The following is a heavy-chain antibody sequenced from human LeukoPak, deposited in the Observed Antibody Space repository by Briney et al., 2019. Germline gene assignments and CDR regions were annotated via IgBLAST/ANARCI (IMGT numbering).Heavy chain of an antibody. J-gene: IGHJ5*02. CDR3: ARHGDTNWFDP. CDR1: GGSISSSSYY. Sequence: SETLSLTCTVSGGSISSSSYYWGWIRQPPGKGLEWIGSIYYSGSTYFNPSLKSRVTISVDTSKNQFSLKLSSVTAADTAVYYCARHGDTNWFDPWGQGTLVTVSS. V-gene: IGHV4-39*01. D-gene: IGHD5-18*01. CDR2: IYYSGST.